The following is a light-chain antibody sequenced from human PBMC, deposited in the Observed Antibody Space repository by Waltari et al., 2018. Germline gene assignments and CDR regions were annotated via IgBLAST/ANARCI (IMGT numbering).Light chain of an antibody. J-gene: IGKJ1*01. CDR1: QSVSNW. CDR2: TAS. CDR3: QQFNSPWT. V-gene: IGKV1-5*03. Sequence: DIQMTQSPSTLSASVGERVTITCRASQSVSNWLAWYQQKPGKAPKLLIYTASTLESGVPSRFSGSGSGTEFTLTISILQPDDFATYYCQQFNSPWTFGQGTKVEIK.